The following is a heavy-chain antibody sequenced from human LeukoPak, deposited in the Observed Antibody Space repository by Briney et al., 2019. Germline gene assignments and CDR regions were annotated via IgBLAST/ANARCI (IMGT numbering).Heavy chain of an antibody. J-gene: IGHJ6*03. CDR2: IKQDGSEK. V-gene: IGHV3-7*01. D-gene: IGHD3-3*01. CDR3: VPSVFGVVRHPDKNYYYYMDV. CDR1: GFTFSSYW. Sequence: GGSLRLSCAASGFTFSSYWMSWVRQAPGKGLEWVANIKQDGSEKYYVDSVKGRFTISRDNAKNSLYLQMNSLRAEDTAVYYCVPSVFGVVRHPDKNYYYYMDVWGKGTTVTVSS.